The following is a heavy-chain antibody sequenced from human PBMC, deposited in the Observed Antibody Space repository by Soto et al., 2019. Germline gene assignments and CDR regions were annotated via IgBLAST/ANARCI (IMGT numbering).Heavy chain of an antibody. V-gene: IGHV1-69*12. J-gene: IGHJ4*02. Sequence: QVQLVQSGAEVKKPGSSVKVSCKASGGTFSSYAISWVRQAPGQGLEWMGGIIPIFGTANYARKFQGRVMFDANEPTTTAYMELSSLRSEDTAVYSCARPPQAPESDFYCWGQGTLVTVSA. CDR1: GGTFSSYA. CDR2: IIPIFGTA. CDR3: ARPPQAPESDFYC.